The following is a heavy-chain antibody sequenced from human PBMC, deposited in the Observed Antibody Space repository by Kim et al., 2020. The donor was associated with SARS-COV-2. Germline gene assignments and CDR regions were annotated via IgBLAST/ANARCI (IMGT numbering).Heavy chain of an antibody. CDR3: AKEVWVSGHDY. J-gene: IGHJ4*02. D-gene: IGHD6-13*01. Sequence: GGSLRLSCVVSGFLITDYSIHWVRQAPGQGLEWLSVISRDAKAVNYADNVRGRFAMSRDISKNTVYLHLNTLRSEDTAVYYCAKEVWVSGHDYWGQGTLVTVSS. CDR2: ISRDAKAV. V-gene: IGHV3-30*18. CDR1: GFLITDYS.